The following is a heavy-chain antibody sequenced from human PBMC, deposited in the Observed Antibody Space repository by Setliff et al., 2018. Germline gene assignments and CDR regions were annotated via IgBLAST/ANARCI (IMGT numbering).Heavy chain of an antibody. Sequence: NPSETLSLTCIVSGGSVGSGSSYWSWIRQPAGKGLEWIGLIQSTGNTNYNPSLQTPVTMSIDTSKNQFSLKMTSVTAADMAMYFCAGTPARGTTWLSPFDDWGQGTLVTVSS. CDR2: IQSTGNT. CDR3: AGTPARGTTWLSPFDD. D-gene: IGHD5-12*01. J-gene: IGHJ4*02. CDR1: GGSVGSGSSY. V-gene: IGHV4-61*02.